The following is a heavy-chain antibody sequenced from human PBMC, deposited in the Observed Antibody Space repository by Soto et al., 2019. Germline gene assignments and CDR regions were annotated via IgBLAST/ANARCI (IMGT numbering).Heavy chain of an antibody. Sequence: SETLSLTCTVSGGSISTYHWSWLRQSPGKGLDWIGYIDYTASPNYNASLKSRVTMSVDTSKNQFSLKLTSVTAADTAVYYCARHIRVCSSGNCWSEQYFQPWGQGTLVTVSS. J-gene: IGHJ1*01. V-gene: IGHV4-59*08. D-gene: IGHD2-2*01. CDR3: ARHIRVCSSGNCWSEQYFQP. CDR1: GGSISTYH. CDR2: IDYTASP.